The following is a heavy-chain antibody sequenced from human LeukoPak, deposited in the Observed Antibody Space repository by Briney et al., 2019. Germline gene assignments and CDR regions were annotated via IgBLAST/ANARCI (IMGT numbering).Heavy chain of an antibody. V-gene: IGHV1-69*01. J-gene: IGHJ4*02. D-gene: IGHD2-2*01. CDR1: GGTFSSYA. CDR3: ARARYCSSTSCYSDPYYFDY. CDR2: IIPIFGTA. Sequence: SVKVSCKASGGTFSSYAISWVRQAPGQGLEWMGGIIPIFGTANYAQKFQGRVTITADESTSTAYMELSSLRSEDTAVYYCARARYCSSTSCYSDPYYFDYLGQGTLVTVSS.